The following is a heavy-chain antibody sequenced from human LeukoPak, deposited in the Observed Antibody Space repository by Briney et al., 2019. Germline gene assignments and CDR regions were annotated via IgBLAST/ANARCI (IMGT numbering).Heavy chain of an antibody. CDR1: GFSLNTSGMC. D-gene: IGHD3-22*01. V-gene: IGHV2-70*12. CDR2: IDWDDDK. CDR3: AHSSYYYDSSGYYMDY. J-gene: IGHJ4*02. Sequence: SGPALVKPTQTLTLTCTFSGFSLNTSGMCVSWIRQSPGKALEWLARIDWDDDKYYSTSLKSRLTITKDTSKNQVVLTMTNMDPVDTATYYCAHSSYYYDSSGYYMDYWGQGTLVTVSS.